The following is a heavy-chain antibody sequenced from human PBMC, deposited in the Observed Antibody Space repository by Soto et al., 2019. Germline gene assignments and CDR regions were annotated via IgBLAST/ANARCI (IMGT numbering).Heavy chain of an antibody. V-gene: IGHV4-34*01. J-gene: IGHJ6*02. CDR2: INHSGST. CDR3: AGGGVRGVITRTRDSYGMDV. D-gene: IGHD3-10*01. CDR1: GGSFSGYY. Sequence: PSETLSLTCAVYGGSFSGYYWSWIRQPPGKGLEWIGEINHSGSTNYSPSFQGQVTISADKSISTAYLQWSSLKASDTAMYYCAGGGVRGVITRTRDSYGMDVWGQGATLTVSS.